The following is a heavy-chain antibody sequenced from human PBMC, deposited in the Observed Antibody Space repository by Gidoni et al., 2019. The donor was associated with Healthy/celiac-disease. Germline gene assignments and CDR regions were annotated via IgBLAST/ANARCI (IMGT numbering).Heavy chain of an antibody. CDR3: AKDVGYYGSGSWN. D-gene: IGHD3-10*01. J-gene: IGHJ4*02. CDR2: ISGSGGST. CDR1: GFTFSSYA. V-gene: IGHV3-23*01. Sequence: EVQLLESGGGLVQPGGSLRLSCAASGFTFSSYAMSGVRQAPGKGLEWVSAISGSGGSTYYADSVKGRFTISRDNSKNTLYLQMNSLRAEDTAVYYCAKDVGYYGSGSWNWGQGTLVTVSS.